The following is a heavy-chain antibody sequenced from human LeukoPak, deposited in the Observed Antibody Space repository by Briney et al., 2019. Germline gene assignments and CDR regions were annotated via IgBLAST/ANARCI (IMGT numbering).Heavy chain of an antibody. CDR2: INHTGTT. J-gene: IGHJ4*02. CDR3: ARAFCVGDCFVLHIYFDS. Sequence: SETLSLTCAVYGASFNTYYWNWIRQSPGKGLEWIGEINHTGTTNYNPSLKSRVTISLDTSKNQFSLNLRSMKASDTAVYYCARAFCVGDCFVLHIYFDSWGLGTLVTVSS. CDR1: GASFNTYY. D-gene: IGHD2-21*02. V-gene: IGHV4-34*01.